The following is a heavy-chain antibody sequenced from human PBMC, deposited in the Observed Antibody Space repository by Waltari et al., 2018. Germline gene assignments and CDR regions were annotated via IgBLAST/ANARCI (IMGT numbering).Heavy chain of an antibody. D-gene: IGHD5-12*01. V-gene: IGHV1-2*06. CDR1: GYTFTGYY. J-gene: IGHJ6*02. CDR3: ASWDRLHHYYYYGMDV. CDR2: INPNSGGT. Sequence: QVQLVQSGAEVKKPGASVKVSCKASGYTFTGYYMHWVRQAPGQGLEWMGRINPNSGGTNYAQKFQGRVTMTRDTAISTAYMELSRLRSDDTAVYYCASWDRLHHYYYYGMDVWGQGTTVTVSS.